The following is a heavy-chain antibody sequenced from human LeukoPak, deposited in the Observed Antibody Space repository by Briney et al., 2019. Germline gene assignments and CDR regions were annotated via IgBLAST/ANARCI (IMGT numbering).Heavy chain of an antibody. Sequence: PGGSLRLSCAASGFTVSSYGMHWVRQAPGKGLEWVAVIWYDGSNKYYADSVKGRFTISRDNSKNTLYLQMNSLRAEDTAVYYCARDGAYGHRGYFDYWGQGTLVTVSS. D-gene: IGHD4-17*01. V-gene: IGHV3-33*01. CDR3: ARDGAYGHRGYFDY. CDR1: GFTVSSYG. J-gene: IGHJ4*02. CDR2: IWYDGSNK.